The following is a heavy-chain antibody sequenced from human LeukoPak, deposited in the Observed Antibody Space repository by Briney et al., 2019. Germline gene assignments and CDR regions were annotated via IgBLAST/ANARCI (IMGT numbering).Heavy chain of an antibody. V-gene: IGHV3-23*01. CDR3: AKGHSGYCSSTSCYGQGRGAFDI. D-gene: IGHD2-2*01. J-gene: IGHJ3*02. CDR2: ISGSGGST. Sequence: GGSLRLSCAASGFTFSSYAMSWVRQAPGKGLEWVSAISGSGGSTYYADSVKGRFTISRDNSKNTLYLQMNSLRAEDTAVYYCAKGHSGYCSSTSCYGQGRGAFDIWGQGTMVTVSS. CDR1: GFTFSSYA.